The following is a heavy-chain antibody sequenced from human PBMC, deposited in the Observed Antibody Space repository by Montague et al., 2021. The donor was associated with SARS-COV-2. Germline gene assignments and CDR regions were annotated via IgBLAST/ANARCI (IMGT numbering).Heavy chain of an antibody. CDR1: GGSFSGYY. V-gene: IGHV4-34*01. D-gene: IGHD3-22*01. J-gene: IGHJ2*01. Sequence: SETLSLTCAVHGGSFSGYYWSWIRQPPGKGLEWIWEINHSGSTNYNPSLKSRVSISVVTSKNQFSLKLSSVTAADTAVYYCARGAPTITLILVVITGAGWYFDLWGRGTLVIVSS. CDR3: ARGAPTITLILVVITGAGWYFDL. CDR2: INHSGST.